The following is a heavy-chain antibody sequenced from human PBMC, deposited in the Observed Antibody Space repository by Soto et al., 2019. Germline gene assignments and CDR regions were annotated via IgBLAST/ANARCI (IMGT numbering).Heavy chain of an antibody. CDR3: VRYCSTTKCPFDY. Sequence: KSSETLSLTXTVSGGSISSGGSYWGWIRQPPGKGLEWIGYIYYSGNTYFNPSLKSRVTLSVDTSKNQFSLNLSSVTAADPAVYYCVRYCSTTKCPFDYWGQGTLVTVSS. CDR2: IYYSGNT. V-gene: IGHV4-30-4*01. D-gene: IGHD2-2*01. J-gene: IGHJ4*02. CDR1: GGSISSGGSY.